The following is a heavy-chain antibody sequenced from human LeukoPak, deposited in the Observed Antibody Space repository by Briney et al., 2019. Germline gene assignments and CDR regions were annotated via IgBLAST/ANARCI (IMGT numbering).Heavy chain of an antibody. V-gene: IGHV4-59*08. CDR3: ASPRSGYRYTFDY. CDR2: IYYSGST. CDR1: GGSISSYY. D-gene: IGHD3-22*01. Sequence: SETLSRTCTVSGGSISSYYWSWIRQPPGKGLEWIGYIYYSGSTNYNPSLKSRVSISLDASKNRFSLNLNFVTAADTAVYYCASPRSGYRYTFDYWGQGALVTVSS. J-gene: IGHJ4*02.